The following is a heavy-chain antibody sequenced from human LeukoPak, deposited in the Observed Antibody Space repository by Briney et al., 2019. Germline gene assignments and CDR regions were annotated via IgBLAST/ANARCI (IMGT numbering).Heavy chain of an antibody. J-gene: IGHJ4*02. CDR1: GGSFSGYY. D-gene: IGHD3-10*01. CDR2: INHSGST. CDR3: ARRRILWFGELTVYFDY. Sequence: SETLSLTCAVYGGSFSGYYWSWIRQPPGKGLEWIGEINHSGSTNYNPSLKSRVTISVDTSKNQFSLKLSSVTAADTAVYYCARRRILWFGELTVYFDYWGQGTLVTVSS. V-gene: IGHV4-34*01.